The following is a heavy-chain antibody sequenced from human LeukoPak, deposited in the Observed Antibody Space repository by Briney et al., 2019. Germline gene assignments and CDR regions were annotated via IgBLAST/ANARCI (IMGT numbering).Heavy chain of an antibody. D-gene: IGHD5-18*01. CDR2: IYYSGST. Sequence: SETLSLTCTISGGSISSYYWSWIRQPPGKGLEWIGYIYYSGSTNYNPSLKSRVTISVDTSKNQLSLKLSSVTAADTAVYYCARHGVDTAKGVYFDYWGQGTLVTVSS. V-gene: IGHV4-59*08. CDR3: ARHGVDTAKGVYFDY. CDR1: GGSISSYY. J-gene: IGHJ4*02.